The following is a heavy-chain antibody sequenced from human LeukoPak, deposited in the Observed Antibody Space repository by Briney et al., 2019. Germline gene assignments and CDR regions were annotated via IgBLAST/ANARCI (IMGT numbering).Heavy chain of an antibody. V-gene: IGHV1-2*02. Sequence: GASVKVSCKASGYTFTGYYMYWVRQAPGQGLEWMGWINPNSGGTNYAQKFQGRVTMTRDTSISTAYMELSRLRSDDTAVYYCARSTSSRYSSGWRGFDYWGQGTLVTVSS. D-gene: IGHD6-19*01. CDR2: INPNSGGT. J-gene: IGHJ4*02. CDR3: ARSTSSRYSSGWRGFDY. CDR1: GYTFTGYY.